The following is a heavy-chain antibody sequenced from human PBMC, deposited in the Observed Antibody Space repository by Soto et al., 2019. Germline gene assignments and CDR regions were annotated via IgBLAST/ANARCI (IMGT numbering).Heavy chain of an antibody. D-gene: IGHD3-22*01. J-gene: IGHJ4*02. CDR2: ISGSGGST. CDR1: GFTFSSYA. Sequence: WGSLGLSCAASGFTFSSYAMSWVRQAPGKGLEWVSAISGSGGSTYYADSVKGRFTISRGNSKNTLYLQMNSLRAEDTAVYYCAKDPNYYDSSGYYYPFDYWGQGTLVTVSS. CDR3: AKDPNYYDSSGYYYPFDY. V-gene: IGHV3-23*01.